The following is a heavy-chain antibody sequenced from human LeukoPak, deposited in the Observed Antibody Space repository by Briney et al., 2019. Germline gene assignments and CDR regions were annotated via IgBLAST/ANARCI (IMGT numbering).Heavy chain of an antibody. J-gene: IGHJ4*02. V-gene: IGHV3-15*01. CDR1: GFTFNNAW. Sequence: NPGGSLRLSCAASGFTFNNAWMTWVRQAPGKGLEWVGRIKSKADAGTTDYAAPVKGRFTISRDDSKNTLYLQMNSLKTEDTAVYYCATDGGSTGYYGRSDYWGQGTLVTVSS. CDR2: IKSKADAGTT. CDR3: ATDGGSTGYYGRSDY. D-gene: IGHD3-22*01.